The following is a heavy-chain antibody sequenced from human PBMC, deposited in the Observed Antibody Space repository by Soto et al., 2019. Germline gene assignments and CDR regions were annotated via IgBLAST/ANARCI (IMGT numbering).Heavy chain of an antibody. J-gene: IGHJ4*02. CDR2: ISAYNGNT. D-gene: IGHD3-22*01. CDR1: GYTFTSYG. CDR3: ARDLTMIVAVIPGEGYFDY. V-gene: IGHV1-18*01. Sequence: ASVKVSCKASGYTFTSYGISWVRQAPGQGLEWMGWISAYNGNTNYAQKLQGRVTMTTDTSTSTAYMELRSLRSDDTAVYYCARDLTMIVAVIPGEGYFDYWGQGTLVTVS.